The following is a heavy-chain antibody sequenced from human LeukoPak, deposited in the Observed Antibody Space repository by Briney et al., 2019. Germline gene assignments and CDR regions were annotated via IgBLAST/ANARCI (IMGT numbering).Heavy chain of an antibody. CDR3: ARQLPTAAADTRGYFDY. CDR2: LYYGENS. J-gene: IGHJ4*02. Sequence: SETLSLTCTVSGGSISIISSSTYYWGWIRQAPGKGLEWIGSLYYGENSHYNPSLKSRATLSVDTSNDQFSLKLTSVTAADAAVYFCARQLPTAAADTRGYFDYWGQGTVVTVSS. D-gene: IGHD6-25*01. V-gene: IGHV4-39*01. CDR1: GGSISIISSSTYY.